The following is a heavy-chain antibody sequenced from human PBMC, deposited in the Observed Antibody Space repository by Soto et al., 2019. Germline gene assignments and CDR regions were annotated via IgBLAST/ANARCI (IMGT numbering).Heavy chain of an antibody. D-gene: IGHD3-10*01. CDR1: GGSISSGGYY. CDR3: AGSRITMVRGVIMSCMDV. J-gene: IGHJ6*02. CDR2: IYYSGGT. V-gene: IGHV4-31*03. Sequence: SETLSLTCTVSGGSISSGGYYWSWIRQHPGKGLEWIGYIYYSGGTYYNPSLKSRVTISVDTSKNQFSLKLSSVTAADTAVYYCAGSRITMVRGVIMSCMDVWGQGTTLTVSS.